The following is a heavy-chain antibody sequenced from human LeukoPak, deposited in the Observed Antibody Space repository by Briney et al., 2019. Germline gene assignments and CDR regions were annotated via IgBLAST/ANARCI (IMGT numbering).Heavy chain of an antibody. CDR3: ARAGAIHYYYYYGMDV. Sequence: ASVKVSCKASGYTFTSYDINWVRQATGQGLEWMGWMNPNSGNTGYAQKFQGRVTMTRNTSISTAYMELSSLRPEDTAVYYCARAGAIHYYYYYGMDVWGQGATVTVSS. J-gene: IGHJ6*02. D-gene: IGHD4/OR15-4a*01. CDR2: MNPNSGNT. V-gene: IGHV1-8*01. CDR1: GYTFTSYD.